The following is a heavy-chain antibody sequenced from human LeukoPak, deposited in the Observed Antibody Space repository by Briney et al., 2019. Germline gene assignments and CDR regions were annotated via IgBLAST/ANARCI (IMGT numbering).Heavy chain of an antibody. CDR2: INAGNGKT. CDR3: ARGIWSSHSVGYYFDY. V-gene: IGHV1-3*03. CDR1: GYTFTNYA. Sequence: ASVKVSCKASGYTFTNYAVNWVRQAPGQRLERMGWINAGNGKTKYSQDFQGRVTITRDTSASTAYMELSSLTSEDMAVYYCARGIWSSHSVGYYFDYWGQGTLVTVSS. D-gene: IGHD3-3*01. J-gene: IGHJ4*02.